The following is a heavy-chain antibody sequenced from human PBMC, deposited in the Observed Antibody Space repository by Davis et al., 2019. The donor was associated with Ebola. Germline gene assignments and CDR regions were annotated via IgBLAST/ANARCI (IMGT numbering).Heavy chain of an antibody. CDR1: GGAVSSGGYF. D-gene: IGHD3-3*01. Sequence: PSETLSLTCSVSGGAVSSGGYFWAWIRQHPGKGLECIAYIYNSGSTYYNPSLKSRVTISVDTSKNQFSLNLASVTAADTAVYYCAGLLRSLEWGDYWGQGALVTVSS. J-gene: IGHJ4*02. V-gene: IGHV4-61*08. CDR2: IYNSGST. CDR3: AGLLRSLEWGDY.